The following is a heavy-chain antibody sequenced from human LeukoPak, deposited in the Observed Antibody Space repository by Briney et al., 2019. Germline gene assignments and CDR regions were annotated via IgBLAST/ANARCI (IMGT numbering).Heavy chain of an antibody. Sequence: PSETLSLTCTVSGGSISSGGYYWSWIRQPPGKGLEWIGYIYHSGSTYYNPSLKSRVTISVDRSKNQFSLKLSSVTAADTAVYYCARSGYPLDYWGQGTLVTVSS. D-gene: IGHD3-3*01. V-gene: IGHV4-30-2*01. CDR2: IYHSGST. J-gene: IGHJ4*02. CDR1: GGSISSGGYY. CDR3: ARSGYPLDY.